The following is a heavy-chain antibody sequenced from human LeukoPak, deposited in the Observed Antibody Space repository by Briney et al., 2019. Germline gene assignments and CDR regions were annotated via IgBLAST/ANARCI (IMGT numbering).Heavy chain of an antibody. D-gene: IGHD3-10*01. V-gene: IGHV4-34*01. CDR3: ARHAPEGFGDPTDWFDP. CDR1: GGSFSGYY. CDR2: INHSGST. Sequence: SETLSLTCAVYGGSFSGYYWSWIRQPPGKGLEWIGEINHSGSTNYNPSLKSRVTISIDTSKNQFSLKLSSVTAADTAVYYCARHAPEGFGDPTDWFDPWGQGTLVTVSS. J-gene: IGHJ5*02.